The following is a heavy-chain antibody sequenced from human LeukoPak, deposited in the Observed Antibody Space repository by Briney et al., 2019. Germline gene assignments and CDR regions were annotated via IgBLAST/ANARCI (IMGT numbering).Heavy chain of an antibody. Sequence: PGGSLRLSCAASGFTFSSYVMHWVRQAPGKGLEWVAGISYDGNNKYYAESVKGRFTISRDNSKNTLYLQMNSLRAEDTALYYCAREILTGYAYDIWGQGTMVTVSS. CDR3: AREILTGYAYDI. J-gene: IGHJ3*02. V-gene: IGHV3-30*03. CDR2: ISYDGNNK. D-gene: IGHD7-27*01. CDR1: GFTFSSYV.